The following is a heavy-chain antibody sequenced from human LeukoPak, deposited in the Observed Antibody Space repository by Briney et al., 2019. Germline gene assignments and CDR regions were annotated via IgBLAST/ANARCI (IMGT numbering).Heavy chain of an antibody. CDR2: ISGSGGST. D-gene: IGHD6-19*01. Sequence: GGSLRLSCAASGFTFSSYAMSWVRQAPGKGLEWVSAISGSGGSTYYADSVKGRFTISRDNSKNTLYLQTNSLRAEDTAVYYCAKAQQWLVLSYFDYWGQGTLVTVSS. V-gene: IGHV3-23*01. J-gene: IGHJ4*02. CDR1: GFTFSSYA. CDR3: AKAQQWLVLSYFDY.